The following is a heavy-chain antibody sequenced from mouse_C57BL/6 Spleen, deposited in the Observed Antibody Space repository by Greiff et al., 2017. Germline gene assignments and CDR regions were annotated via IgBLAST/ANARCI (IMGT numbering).Heavy chain of an antibody. V-gene: IGHV14-2*01. Sequence: EVQLMESGAELVKPGASVKLSCTASGFNIKDYYMHWVKQRTEQGLEWIGRIDPEDGETKYAPKFQGKATITADTSSNTAYLQLSSLTSEDTAVDYCAYYGSSRYYFDYWGQGTTLTVSS. CDR2: IDPEDGET. CDR1: GFNIKDYY. CDR3: AYYGSSRYYFDY. J-gene: IGHJ2*01. D-gene: IGHD1-1*01.